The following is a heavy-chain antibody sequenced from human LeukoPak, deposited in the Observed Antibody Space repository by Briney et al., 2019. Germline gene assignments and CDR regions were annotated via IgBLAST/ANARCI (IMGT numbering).Heavy chain of an antibody. J-gene: IGHJ3*02. D-gene: IGHD2-8*01. CDR2: IYYSGMT. CDR3: ARQRGSMLWAFDI. Sequence: SETLSLTCTVSGGSINDGDHHWGWIRQPPGEGLEWIASIYYSGMTYYNTSLKSRVTISVDTSQNQFSLKLRSVTAADTAVYYCARQRGSMLWAFDIWGQGTMVTVSS. CDR1: GGSINDGDHH. V-gene: IGHV4-39*01.